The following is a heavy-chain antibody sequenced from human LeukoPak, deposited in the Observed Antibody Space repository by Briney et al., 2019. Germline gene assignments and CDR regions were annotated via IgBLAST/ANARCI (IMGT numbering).Heavy chain of an antibody. J-gene: IGHJ4*02. CDR1: GGSISSDY. CDR3: ARRSGYYDTGAFSYFDY. D-gene: IGHD3-22*01. V-gene: IGHV4-59*08. CDR2: IYYSGST. Sequence: SETLSLTCTVSGGSISSDYWSWIRQPPGKGLEWIGYIYYSGSTNYNPSFKSRVTISVDTSKNQFSLKMSSVTAADTAVYYCARRSGYYDTGAFSYFDYWGQGTLVTVSS.